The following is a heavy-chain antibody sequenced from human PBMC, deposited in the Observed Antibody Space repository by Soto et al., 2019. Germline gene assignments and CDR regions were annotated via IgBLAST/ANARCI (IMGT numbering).Heavy chain of an antibody. Sequence: QVQLVQSGAEVKKPGSSGKVSCKAYGGPLSTYAITWGRQAPGQGLEWLGGIIPILGTTDYARKFQGRVTITAAESTSTVFIELRSLTSEDTAVYYCARGVGAYYCDYWGQGTLVTVSS. CDR2: IIPILGTT. J-gene: IGHJ4*02. CDR3: ARGVGAYYCDY. D-gene: IGHD1-26*01. CDR1: GGPLSTYA. V-gene: IGHV1-69*01.